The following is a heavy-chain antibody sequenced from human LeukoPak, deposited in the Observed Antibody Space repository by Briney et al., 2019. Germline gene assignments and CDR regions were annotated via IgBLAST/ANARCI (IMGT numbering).Heavy chain of an antibody. CDR2: INHSGST. CDR3: ASNYYGSGSYYY. CDR1: GGSFSGYY. J-gene: IGHJ4*02. Sequence: SETLSLTCAVYGGSFSGYYWSWIRQPPGKGLEWIGEINHSGSTNHNPSLKSRVTISVDTSKNQFSLKLSSVTAADTAVYYCASNYYGSGSYYYWGQGTLVTVSS. D-gene: IGHD3-10*01. V-gene: IGHV4-34*01.